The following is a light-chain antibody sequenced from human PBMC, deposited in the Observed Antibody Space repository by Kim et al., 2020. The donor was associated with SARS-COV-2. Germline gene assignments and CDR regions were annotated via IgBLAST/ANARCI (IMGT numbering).Light chain of an antibody. CDR1: TRDIGNYNR. Sequence: GQVITLSLLWSTRDIGNYNRVSWYQQSPGTAPKLLIYEVTKRPSGVPDRFSGSKSDNTASLTISGLQPEDEADYSCFSFTNSGSFVFGTGTKVTVL. V-gene: IGLV2-18*02. CDR2: EVT. J-gene: IGLJ1*01. CDR3: FSFTNSGSFV.